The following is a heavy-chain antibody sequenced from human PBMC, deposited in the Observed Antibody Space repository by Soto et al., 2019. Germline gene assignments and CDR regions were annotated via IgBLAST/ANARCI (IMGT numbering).Heavy chain of an antibody. V-gene: IGHV1-2*02. CDR1: GYSFTGYS. CDR2: INPKSGGT. J-gene: IGHJ4*02. CDR3: ARPDTYYYDSSGFR. D-gene: IGHD3-22*01. Sequence: VASVKVSCKTSGYSFTGYSVHWVRQAPGHGPEWMGWINPKSGGTKYAQKFQGRVTMTRDTSISTAYMELSRLRSDDTAVYYCARPDTYYYDSSGFRWGQGTLVTVSS.